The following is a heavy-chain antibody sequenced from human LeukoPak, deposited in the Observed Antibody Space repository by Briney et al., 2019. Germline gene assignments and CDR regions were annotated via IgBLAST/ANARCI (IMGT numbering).Heavy chain of an antibody. J-gene: IGHJ4*02. CDR2: IYYSGST. V-gene: IGHV4-30-4*08. CDR1: GGSISSGDYY. Sequence: PPQTLSLTCTVSGGSISSGDYYWSWIRQPPGKGLEWIGYIYYSGSTYYNPSLKSRVTISVDTSKNQFSLKLSSVTAADTAVYYCARAPYCSSTSCYAGGYYFDYWGQGTLVTVSS. D-gene: IGHD2-2*01. CDR3: ARAPYCSSTSCYAGGYYFDY.